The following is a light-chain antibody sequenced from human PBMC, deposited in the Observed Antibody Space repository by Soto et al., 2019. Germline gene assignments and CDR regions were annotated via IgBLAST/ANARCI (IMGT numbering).Light chain of an antibody. Sequence: QSALTEPPSASGSPGQSFSIACTGTSSDVGGYNYVSWYQQHPGKAPKLMIYEVNKRPSGVPDPFSGSKSGNTASLTVSGLQAEDEADYYCSSYAGSSNVFGTGTKVTVL. CDR2: EVN. J-gene: IGLJ1*01. CDR3: SSYAGSSNV. V-gene: IGLV2-8*01. CDR1: SSDVGGYNY.